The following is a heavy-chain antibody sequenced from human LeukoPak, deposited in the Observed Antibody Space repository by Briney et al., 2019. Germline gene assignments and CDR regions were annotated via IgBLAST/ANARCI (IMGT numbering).Heavy chain of an antibody. CDR2: ISGSGGST. Sequence: GGSLRLSCAASGFTFSSYAMSWVRQAPGKGLEWVSAISGSGGSTYYADSVKGRFTISRDNSKNTLYLQMNSLRAEDTAVYYCARDNSSSWYFDYWGQGTLVTVSS. CDR1: GFTFSSYA. J-gene: IGHJ4*02. D-gene: IGHD6-13*01. CDR3: ARDNSSSWYFDY. V-gene: IGHV3-23*01.